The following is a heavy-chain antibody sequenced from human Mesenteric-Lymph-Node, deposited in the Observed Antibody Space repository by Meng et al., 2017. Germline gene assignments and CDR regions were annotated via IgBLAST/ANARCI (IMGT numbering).Heavy chain of an antibody. J-gene: IGHJ4*02. CDR1: GGSISSYY. CDR3: ARAQYSSPSIIGY. D-gene: IGHD6-13*01. CDR2: IYYSGST. Sequence: GSLRLSCTVSGGSISSYYWSWIRQPPGKGLEWIGYIYYSGSTNYNPSLKSRVTISVDTSKNQFSLKLSSVTAADTAVYYCARAQYSSPSIIGYWGQGTLVTVSS. V-gene: IGHV4-59*01.